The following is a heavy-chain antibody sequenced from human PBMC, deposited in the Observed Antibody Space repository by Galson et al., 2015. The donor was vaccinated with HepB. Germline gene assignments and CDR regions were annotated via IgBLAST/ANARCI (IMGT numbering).Heavy chain of an antibody. CDR1: GFSLSTSGVG. D-gene: IGHD5-18*01. CDR2: IYWDDGK. J-gene: IGHJ4*02. V-gene: IGHV2-5*02. Sequence: PALVKPTQTLTLTCTFSGFSLSTSGVGVGWIRQPPGKALEWLALIYWDDGKRYSPSLKSRLTITKDTSKNQVVLTMTNMDPVDTATYYCAHRGTAMADDYWGQGTLVTVSS. CDR3: AHRGTAMADDY.